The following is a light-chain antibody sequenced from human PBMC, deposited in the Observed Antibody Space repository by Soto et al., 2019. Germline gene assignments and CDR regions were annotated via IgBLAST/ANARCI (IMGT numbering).Light chain of an antibody. CDR2: DAS. V-gene: IGKV1-5*01. CDR1: QSVSRW. Sequence: DIQITQSPSTLSASVGDRVTITCRATQSVSRWLAWYQQKPGRAPKLLIYDASTLESGVPSRFSGGGSGTQFTLTISSLQPEDFETYYCQQYNLYLSYTFGQGTKLQNK. CDR3: QQYNLYLSYT. J-gene: IGKJ2*01.